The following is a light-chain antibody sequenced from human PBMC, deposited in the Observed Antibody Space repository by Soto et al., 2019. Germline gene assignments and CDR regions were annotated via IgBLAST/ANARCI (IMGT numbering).Light chain of an antibody. CDR1: QDISNY. CDR3: QQYDNLPLT. V-gene: IGKV1-33*01. Sequence: DIQMIQSPSSLSASVGDRVTITCQASQDISNYLNWYQQKPGKAPKLLIYDASNLETGVPSRFSGGGSGTDFSFTISRLQPEDIATYYCQQYDNLPLTFGGGTKVEI. J-gene: IGKJ4*01. CDR2: DAS.